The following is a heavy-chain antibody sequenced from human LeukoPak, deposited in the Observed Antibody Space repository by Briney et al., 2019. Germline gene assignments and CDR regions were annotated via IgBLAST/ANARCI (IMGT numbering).Heavy chain of an antibody. J-gene: IGHJ4*02. CDR3: ARHGTPLRYGSGNYYKGAPFDY. V-gene: IGHV4-39*01. CDR2: INHSGST. Sequence: PSETLSLTCTVSGVSISSSNSYWGWIRQPPGKGLEWIGKINHSGSTNYNPSLKSRVTISVDTSKNQFSLKLSSVTAADTAVYYCARHGTPLRYGSGNYYKGAPFDYWGQGTLVTVSS. CDR1: GVSISSSNSY. D-gene: IGHD3-10*01.